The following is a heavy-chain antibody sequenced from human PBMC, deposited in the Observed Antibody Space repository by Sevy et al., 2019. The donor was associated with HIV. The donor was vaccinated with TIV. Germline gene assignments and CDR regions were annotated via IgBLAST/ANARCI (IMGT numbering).Heavy chain of an antibody. J-gene: IGHJ1*01. CDR3: ARGENDDEFFHY. V-gene: IGHV3-30*04. D-gene: IGHD1-26*01. CDR2: TSYDGSHK. Sequence: GGSLRLSCTVSGFIFSNFAMHWVRQAPGKGLEWVAVTSYDGSHKYYADSVKRRFTVSRDNSRNILSLEMSSLTRDDTAVYYCARGENDDEFFHYWGQGTLVTVSS. CDR1: GFIFSNFA.